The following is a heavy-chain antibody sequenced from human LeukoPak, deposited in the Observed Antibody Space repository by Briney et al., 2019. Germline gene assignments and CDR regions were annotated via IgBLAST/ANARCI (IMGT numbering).Heavy chain of an antibody. D-gene: IGHD6-19*01. CDR1: GYTFTSYG. CDR2: IRSYNGNK. V-gene: IGHV1-18*01. J-gene: IGHJ4*02. Sequence: ASVNLSCKASGYTFTSYGINWVRQAPGEGLEWIGCIRSYNGNKNYEQKFQDRVTMSTYKYTSTAYMELRSLRSDDRAVYYCARDHTSGWYNPNDFDYWGQGTLVTVSS. CDR3: ARDHTSGWYNPNDFDY.